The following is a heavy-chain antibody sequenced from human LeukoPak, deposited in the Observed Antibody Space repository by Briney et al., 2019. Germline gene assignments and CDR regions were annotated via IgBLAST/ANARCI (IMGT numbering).Heavy chain of an antibody. D-gene: IGHD2-15*01. CDR2: ISSSGSTI. V-gene: IGHV3-11*01. CDR1: GFTFSDYY. Sequence: GGSLRLSCAASGFTFSDYYMSWIRQAPGKGLEWVSYISSSGSTIYYADSVKGRFTISRDNAKNSLYLQMNSLRAEDTALYYCARIGYCSGGSCLGFDYWGQGTLVTVSS. J-gene: IGHJ4*02. CDR3: ARIGYCSGGSCLGFDY.